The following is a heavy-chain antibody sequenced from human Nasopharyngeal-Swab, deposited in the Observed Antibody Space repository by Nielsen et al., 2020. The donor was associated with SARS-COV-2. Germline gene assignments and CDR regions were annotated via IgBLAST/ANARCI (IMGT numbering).Heavy chain of an antibody. CDR2: IRSKAYGGVP. D-gene: IGHD3-3*01. J-gene: IGHJ4*02. CDR3: TRDPITIFGVVPDY. V-gene: IGHV3-49*02. Sequence: WIRQPPGKGLEWVGFIRSKAYGGVPDYAASVKGRFTISRDDSKSIAYLQMNSLKIEDTAVYYRTRDPITIFGVVPDYWGQGTLVTVSS.